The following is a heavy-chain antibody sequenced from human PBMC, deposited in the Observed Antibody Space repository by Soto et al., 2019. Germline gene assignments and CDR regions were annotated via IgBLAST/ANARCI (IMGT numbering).Heavy chain of an antibody. CDR2: IGWDDDK. J-gene: IGHJ6*02. D-gene: IGHD6-19*01. CDR1: GFSLSTSGRC. V-gene: IGHV2-70*01. CDR3: SASVAGNYGMDV. Sequence: SGPTLVNPTQTLTLTCTFSGFSLSTSGRCVSWIRQPPGKALEWLALIGWDDDKYYSTSLKTRLTISKDTSKNQVVLTMTNMDPVDTATYYCSASVAGNYGMDVWGQGTTVTVSS.